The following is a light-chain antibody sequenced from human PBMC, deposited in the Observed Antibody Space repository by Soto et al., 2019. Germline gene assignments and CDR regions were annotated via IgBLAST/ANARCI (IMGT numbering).Light chain of an antibody. CDR1: QSVSSSY. CDR3: QQRSNWPIT. Sequence: EIVWTQSPCTLSLSPGERATLSCRASQSVSSSYLAWYQQKPGQAPGLLIYGASNRATGIPARFSGSGSGTDFTLTISSLEPEDFAVYYCQQRSNWPITFGQGTRLEIK. CDR2: GAS. J-gene: IGKJ5*01. V-gene: IGKV3D-20*02.